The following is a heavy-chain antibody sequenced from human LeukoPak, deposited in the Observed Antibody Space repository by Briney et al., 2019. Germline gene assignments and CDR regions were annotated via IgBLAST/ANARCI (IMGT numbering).Heavy chain of an antibody. D-gene: IGHD3-10*01. CDR1: GFTFSSYE. CDR3: AKDFDYYGSGSPVDP. Sequence: PGGSLRLSCAASGFTFSSYEMNWIRQAPGKGLEWVSYISSSGSTIYYADSVKGRFTISRDNAKNSLYLQMNSLRVEDTAVYYCAKDFDYYGSGSPVDPWGQGTLVTVSS. CDR2: ISSSGSTI. J-gene: IGHJ5*02. V-gene: IGHV3-48*03.